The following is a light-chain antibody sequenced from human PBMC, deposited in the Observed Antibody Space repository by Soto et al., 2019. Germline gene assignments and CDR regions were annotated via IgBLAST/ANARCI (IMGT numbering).Light chain of an antibody. J-gene: IGKJ2*01. V-gene: IGKV1-5*01. CDR1: QSISSW. CDR2: DAS. CDR3: QQYNSYLYT. Sequence: DIQMTQSPSTLSASVGDRVTITCRASQSISSWLAWYQQKPGKAPQLLIYDASSLESGVPSRFSGSGSGTAVTITISSLQPDDFATYYCQQYNSYLYTFGQGTKLEIK.